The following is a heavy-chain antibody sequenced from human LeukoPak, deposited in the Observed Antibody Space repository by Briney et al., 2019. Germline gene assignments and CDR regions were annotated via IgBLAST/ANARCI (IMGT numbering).Heavy chain of an antibody. J-gene: IGHJ6*04. D-gene: IGHD6-13*01. CDR2: ISAYNGNT. CDR3: ALYSSSPYYYAMDV. CDR1: GYTFTIYG. Sequence: AAVTVSFKASGYTFTIYGITWVGQAPGQGRECVGWISAYNGNTNYARNLQGRVTITTDTSTTTAYMELRSLRSDDTAVYYCALYSSSPYYYAMDVWGKGTTVIVSS. V-gene: IGHV1-18*04.